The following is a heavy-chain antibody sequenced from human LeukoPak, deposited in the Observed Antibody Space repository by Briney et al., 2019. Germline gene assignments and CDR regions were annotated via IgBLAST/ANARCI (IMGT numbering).Heavy chain of an antibody. Sequence: SETLSLTCTVSGDSISSGSYYWSWIRQPAGKGLEWIGRIYTTGSTNYNPSLESRVTISVDTSKNQFSLRLSSVTAADTAVYYCARVSIQNWFDPWGQGTLVTVSS. V-gene: IGHV4-61*02. D-gene: IGHD2-21*01. CDR2: IYTTGST. CDR1: GDSISSGSYY. CDR3: ARVSIQNWFDP. J-gene: IGHJ5*02.